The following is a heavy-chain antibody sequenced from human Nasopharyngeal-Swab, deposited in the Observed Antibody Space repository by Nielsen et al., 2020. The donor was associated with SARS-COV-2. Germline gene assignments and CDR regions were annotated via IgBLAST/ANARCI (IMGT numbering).Heavy chain of an antibody. Sequence: SLNIPCPASGFNFNNYGMHWVRQAPGQGLESVVVISYEGCKKFHVASVEGRFTISRDNPENMLYLQMNSVGAEDTAIYYCAKAHCSRMTCLPYDGFDIWGQGTMVTVSS. V-gene: IGHV3-30*18. J-gene: IGHJ3*02. D-gene: IGHD2-2*01. CDR2: ISYEGCKK. CDR1: GFNFNNYG. CDR3: AKAHCSRMTCLPYDGFDI.